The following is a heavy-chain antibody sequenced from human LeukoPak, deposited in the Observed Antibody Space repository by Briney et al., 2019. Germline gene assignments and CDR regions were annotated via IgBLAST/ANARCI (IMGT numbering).Heavy chain of an antibody. J-gene: IGHJ3*02. D-gene: IGHD2-2*01. V-gene: IGHV4-34*01. Sequence: PSETLSLTCAVYGGSFSGYYWTWIRQPPGKGLEWIGEINHSGSTNYNPSLKSRVTISIDTSKNQFSLKLSSLTAADTAIYYCARSSRRNQLLRETRAFDIWGQGTMVTVSS. CDR2: INHSGST. CDR1: GGSFSGYY. CDR3: ARSSRRNQLLRETRAFDI.